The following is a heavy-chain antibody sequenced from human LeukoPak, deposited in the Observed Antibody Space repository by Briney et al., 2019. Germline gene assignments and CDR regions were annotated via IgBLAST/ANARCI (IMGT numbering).Heavy chain of an antibody. CDR2: MNPNSGNT. J-gene: IGHJ1*01. Sequence: HRASVTVSCKASGYTFTSYDINWVRQATGQGLEWMGWMNPNSGNTGYAQKFQGRVTMTRNTSISTAYMELSSLRSEDAAVYYCARGFSSWYPRVIEYFQHWGQGTLVTVSS. CDR1: GYTFTSYD. CDR3: ARGFSSWYPRVIEYFQH. D-gene: IGHD6-13*01. V-gene: IGHV1-8*01.